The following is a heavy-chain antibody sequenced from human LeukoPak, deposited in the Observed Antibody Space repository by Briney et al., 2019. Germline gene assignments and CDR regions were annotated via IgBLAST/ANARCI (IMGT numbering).Heavy chain of an antibody. CDR2: IYHSGST. CDR1: GYSISSGYY. D-gene: IGHD3-16*01. CDR3: ARSMGGPGGFDY. J-gene: IGHJ4*02. V-gene: IGHV4-38-2*02. Sequence: SETLSLTCTVSGYSISSGYYWGWIRQPPGKGLEWIGSIYHSGSTYYNPSLKSRVTISVDTSKNQFSLKLSSVTAADTAVYYCARSMGGPGGFDYWGQGTLVTVSS.